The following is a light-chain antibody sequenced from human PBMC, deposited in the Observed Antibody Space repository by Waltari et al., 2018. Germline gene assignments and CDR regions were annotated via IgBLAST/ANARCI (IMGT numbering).Light chain of an antibody. CDR2: RSN. CDR1: SSTIGSNS. J-gene: IGLJ2*01. Sequence: QSVLTQPPSASGTPGQRVTISCSGSSSTIGSNSVYWYQQLPGTAPKLRIYRSNQRPSGVPARFSGSKSVTSASRAISGLRSEDEADYYCAAWDDSLSGVVFGGGTKLTVL. CDR3: AAWDDSLSGVV. V-gene: IGLV1-47*01.